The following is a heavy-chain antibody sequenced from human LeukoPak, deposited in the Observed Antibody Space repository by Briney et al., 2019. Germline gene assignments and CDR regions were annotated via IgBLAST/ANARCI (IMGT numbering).Heavy chain of an antibody. CDR1: GFTFSNAW. CDR3: TTGFAWSRPIHYYDSSGPDY. CDR2: IKSKTDGGTT. J-gene: IGHJ4*02. D-gene: IGHD3-22*01. V-gene: IGHV3-15*01. Sequence: GGSLRLSCAASGFTFSNAWMSWVRQAPGKGLEWVGRIKSKTDGGTTDYAAPVKGRFTISRDDSKNTLYLQMNSLKTEDTAVYYRTTGFAWSRPIHYYDSSGPDYWGQGTLVTVSS.